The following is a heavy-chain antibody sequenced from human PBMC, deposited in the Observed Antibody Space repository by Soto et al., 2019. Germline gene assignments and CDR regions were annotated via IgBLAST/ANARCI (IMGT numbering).Heavy chain of an antibody. D-gene: IGHD3-9*01. J-gene: IGHJ6*02. CDR2: IYYSGST. CDR1: GGSISSGGYY. CDR3: AAVNVFEGGMDV. Sequence: SETLSLTCPVSGGSISSGGYYWSWIRQHPGKGLEWIGYIYYSGSTYYNPSLKSRVTISVDTSKNQFSLKLSSVTAADTAVYYYAAVNVFEGGMDVWGQGTTVTVSS. V-gene: IGHV4-31*03.